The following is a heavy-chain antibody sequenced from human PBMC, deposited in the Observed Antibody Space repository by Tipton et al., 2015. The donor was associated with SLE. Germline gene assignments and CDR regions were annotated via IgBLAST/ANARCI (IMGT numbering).Heavy chain of an antibody. D-gene: IGHD3-22*01. CDR2: IYTSGST. CDR3: ARNHYYDSYWYFDL. CDR1: GGSISSYY. Sequence: TLSLTCTVSGGSISSYYWSWIRQPAGKGLEWIGYIYTSGSTNYNPSLKSRVTISVDTSKNQSSLKLSSVTAADTAVYYCARNHYYDSYWYFDLWGRGTLVTVSS. V-gene: IGHV4-4*09. J-gene: IGHJ2*01.